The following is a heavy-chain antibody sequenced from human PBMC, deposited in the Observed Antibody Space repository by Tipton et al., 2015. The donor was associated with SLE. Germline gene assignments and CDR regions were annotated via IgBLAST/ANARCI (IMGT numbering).Heavy chain of an antibody. CDR3: ARGIQLWSFDY. J-gene: IGHJ4*02. Sequence: TLSLTCTVSGGSISSSSYYWGWIRQPPGKGLEWIGWIYYSGTTYYNPSLKSRVTISVDTSKNQFSLKLSSVTAADTAVYYCARGIQLWSFDYWGQGTLVTVSS. V-gene: IGHV4-39*01. D-gene: IGHD5-18*01. CDR2: IYYSGTT. CDR1: GGSISSSSYY.